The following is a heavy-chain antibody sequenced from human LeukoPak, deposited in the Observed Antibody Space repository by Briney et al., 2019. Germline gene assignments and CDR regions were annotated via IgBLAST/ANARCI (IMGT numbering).Heavy chain of an antibody. Sequence: GGSLRLSCAASGFTFSDYWMSWVHEAPGKGLEWVANINQDGSEKHYLDSVRGRFTISRDNAKNSLYLQMNSLRAEDTAVYYCARADGVGVATPYFQHWGQGTLVTVSS. V-gene: IGHV3-7*01. D-gene: IGHD6-19*01. CDR1: GFTFSDYW. J-gene: IGHJ1*01. CDR3: ARADGVGVATPYFQH. CDR2: INQDGSEK.